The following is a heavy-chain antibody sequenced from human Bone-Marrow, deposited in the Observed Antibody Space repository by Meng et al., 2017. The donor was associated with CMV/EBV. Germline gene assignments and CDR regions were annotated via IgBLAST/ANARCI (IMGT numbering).Heavy chain of an antibody. Sequence: ASVKVSCKASGYTFTSYDINWVRQATGQGLEWMGWMNPNSGNTGYAQKFQGRVTITRNTSISTAYMELSSLRSEDTAVYYCARAGSHDFWSGYLSYYYYYGMDVWVQGTTVTVSS. CDR2: MNPNSGNT. V-gene: IGHV1-8*03. CDR1: GYTFTSYD. CDR3: ARAGSHDFWSGYLSYYYYYGMDV. J-gene: IGHJ6*02. D-gene: IGHD3-3*01.